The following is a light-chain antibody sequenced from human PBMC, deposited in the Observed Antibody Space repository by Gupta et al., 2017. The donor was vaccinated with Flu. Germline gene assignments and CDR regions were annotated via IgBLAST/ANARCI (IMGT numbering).Light chain of an antibody. Sequence: PSTLSASVGDRVTITCRASQSIDIWLAWFQKKPGKAPKPLIYKASHLESGVPSRFSGGGAGTEFSLTISSLQPDDVATYYCQQYGGDPWTFGQGTKVEVK. J-gene: IGKJ1*01. V-gene: IGKV1-5*03. CDR1: QSIDIW. CDR3: QQYGGDPWT. CDR2: KAS.